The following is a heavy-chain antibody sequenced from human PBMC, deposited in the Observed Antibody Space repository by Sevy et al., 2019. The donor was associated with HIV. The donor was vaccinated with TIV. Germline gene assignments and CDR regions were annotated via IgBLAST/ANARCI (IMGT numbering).Heavy chain of an antibody. D-gene: IGHD5-18*01. V-gene: IGHV3-49*03. Sequence: GGSLRLSCTASGFTFGDYAMNWFRQAPGKGLEWVGFIRSKAYGGTTEYAASVKGRFTISRDDSKSIAYLQMNSLKTEDTAVYYCSRGRAYSYGYVDYWGQGTLVTVSS. J-gene: IGHJ4*02. CDR2: IRSKAYGGTT. CDR1: GFTFGDYA. CDR3: SRGRAYSYGYVDY.